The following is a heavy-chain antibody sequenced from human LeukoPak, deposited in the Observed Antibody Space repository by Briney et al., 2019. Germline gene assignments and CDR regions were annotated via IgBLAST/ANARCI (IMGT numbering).Heavy chain of an antibody. CDR2: IKQDGSEK. CDR3: ARDPQDSSSWYFDY. J-gene: IGHJ4*02. Sequence: GGSLRLSRAASGFTFSSYWMTWVRQAPGKGLEWVANIKQDGSEKYYVDSVKGRFTISRDNAKNSLYLQMNSLRAEDTAVYYCARDPQDSSSWYFDYWGQGTLVTVSS. V-gene: IGHV3-7*01. D-gene: IGHD6-13*01. CDR1: GFTFSSYW.